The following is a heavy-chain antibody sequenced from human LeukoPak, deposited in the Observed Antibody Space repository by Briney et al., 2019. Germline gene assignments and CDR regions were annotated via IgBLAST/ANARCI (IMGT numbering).Heavy chain of an antibody. D-gene: IGHD4-17*01. CDR1: GYTFTSYD. Sequence: ASVKVSCKASGYTFTSYDINWGRQATGQGLEWMGWMNHNSGNTGYAQKFQGRVTITRNTSISTAYMELSSLRSEDTAVYYCAGGDLTTVTPDYWGQGTLVTVSS. J-gene: IGHJ4*02. CDR2: MNHNSGNT. V-gene: IGHV1-8*03. CDR3: AGGDLTTVTPDY.